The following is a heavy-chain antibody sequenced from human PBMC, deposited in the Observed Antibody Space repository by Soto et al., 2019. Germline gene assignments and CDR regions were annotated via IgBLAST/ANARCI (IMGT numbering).Heavy chain of an antibody. Sequence: SETLSLTCTVSGGSISSSDYYWGWIRQPPGKGLEWIGNIYYSGSASYNPSLKSRVTISVDTSKNQVSLKLSSVTAADTAVYYFARLHCHSPNCAPLDPWGQGTLVTVSS. J-gene: IGHJ5*02. V-gene: IGHV4-39*01. D-gene: IGHD2-2*01. CDR1: GGSISSSDYY. CDR3: ARLHCHSPNCAPLDP. CDR2: IYYSGSA.